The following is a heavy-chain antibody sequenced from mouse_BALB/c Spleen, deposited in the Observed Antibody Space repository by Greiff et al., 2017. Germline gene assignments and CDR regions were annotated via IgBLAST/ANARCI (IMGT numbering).Heavy chain of an antibody. V-gene: IGHV1-54*01. J-gene: IGHJ2*01. CDR3: ARSYGNFDY. CDR2: INPGSGGT. Sequence: VQGVESGAELVRPGTSVKVSCKASGYAFTNYLIEWVKQRPGQGLEWIGVINPGSGGTNYNEKFKGKATLTADKSSSTAYMQLSSLTSDDSAVYFCARSYGNFDYWGQGTTLTVSS. CDR1: GYAFTNYL. D-gene: IGHD2-1*01.